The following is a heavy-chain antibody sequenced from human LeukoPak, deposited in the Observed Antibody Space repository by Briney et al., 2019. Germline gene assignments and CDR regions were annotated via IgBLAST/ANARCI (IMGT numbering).Heavy chain of an antibody. Sequence: PGGSLRLSFAASGFTFNIYGMDWLRQAPGKGLEWVGAIWFDGTNKYYADAVKGRFTISRDNSKSTLFLQMNRLRAEDTAVYYCARGGYCSRTTCSNYNGMDVWGQGTTVTVSS. CDR3: ARGGYCSRTTCSNYNGMDV. V-gene: IGHV3-33*01. CDR2: IWFDGTNK. D-gene: IGHD2-2*01. J-gene: IGHJ6*02. CDR1: GFTFNIYG.